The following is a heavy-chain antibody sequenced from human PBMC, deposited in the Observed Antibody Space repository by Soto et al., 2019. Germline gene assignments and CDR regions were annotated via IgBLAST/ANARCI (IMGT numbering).Heavy chain of an antibody. V-gene: IGHV4-59*01. CDR2: IDYYGST. D-gene: IGHD2-21*02. Sequence: PSETLSLTCTVSGGSISGYYWSWIRQPPGKRLEWIGYIDYYGSTNYNPSLKSRVTISVDTSKKQFSLNLGSVTAADTAVYYCATLPPRCVVTLLRIPPWGQGIQVT. J-gene: IGHJ4*02. CDR1: GGSISGYY. CDR3: ATLPPRCVVTLLRIPP.